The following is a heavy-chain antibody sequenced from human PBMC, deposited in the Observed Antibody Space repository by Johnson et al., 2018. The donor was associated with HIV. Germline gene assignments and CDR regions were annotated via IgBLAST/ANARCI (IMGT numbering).Heavy chain of an antibody. CDR3: ARDSVILVDGAFDA. CDR1: GFTVSSNY. J-gene: IGHJ3*01. V-gene: IGHV3-66*01. D-gene: IGHD2-15*01. CDR2: IYSGGST. Sequence: VQLVESGGGLVPPGGSLRLSCAASGFTVSSNYMSWVRQAPGKGLEWVSVIYSGGSTYSADSVQRRFTISRDNSKNTLYLQMNSLRAEDTAVYYCARDSVILVDGAFDAWGQGTMVTVSS.